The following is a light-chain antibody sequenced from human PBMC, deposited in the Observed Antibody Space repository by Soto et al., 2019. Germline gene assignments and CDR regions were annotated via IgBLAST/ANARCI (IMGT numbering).Light chain of an antibody. V-gene: IGKV3-15*01. CDR3: QQYNNWPPYT. CDR2: GAS. J-gene: IGKJ2*01. CDR1: QSVSSN. Sequence: EIVMTQSPATLSLSPGERATLSCRASQSVSSNLAWYQQKPGQAPRLLIYGASTRATGIPARFSGSGSGTEFTLNISSLQSKEEAVYYGQQYNNWPPYTFGHGTKVEIK.